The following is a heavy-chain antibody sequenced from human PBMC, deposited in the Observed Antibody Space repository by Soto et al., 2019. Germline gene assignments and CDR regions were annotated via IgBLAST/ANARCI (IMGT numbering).Heavy chain of an antibody. J-gene: IGHJ4*02. CDR1: GFTFSYYW. CDR2: IDEDGSEY. Sequence: DQEESGGGLVHPGGSLRLSCAASGFTFSYYWMNWVRQAPGKGLEWVANIDEDGSEYNDAESVRGRFTISRDNAKNTLYLQMNSLRAADTAVYYCARTGDGHHDFLDYWGQGILVSVSS. D-gene: IGHD1-1*01. CDR3: ARTGDGHHDFLDY. V-gene: IGHV3-7*01.